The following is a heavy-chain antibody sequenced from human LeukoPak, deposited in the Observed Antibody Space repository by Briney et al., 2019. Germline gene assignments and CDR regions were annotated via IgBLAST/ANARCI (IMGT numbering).Heavy chain of an antibody. CDR2: IYYSGST. Sequence: SETLSLTCAVYGGSFSGYYWSWIRQPPGKGLEWIGYIYYSGSTNYNPSLKSRVTISVDTSKNQFSLKLSSVTAADTAVYYCARSFRVSHHFDYWGQGTLVTVSS. CDR1: GGSFSGYY. J-gene: IGHJ4*02. V-gene: IGHV4-59*01. D-gene: IGHD5/OR15-5a*01. CDR3: ARSFRVSHHFDY.